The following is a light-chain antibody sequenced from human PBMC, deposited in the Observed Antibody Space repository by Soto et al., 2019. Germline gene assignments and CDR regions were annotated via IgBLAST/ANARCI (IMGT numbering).Light chain of an antibody. CDR3: CSFAGLNTLL. CDR2: EGS. V-gene: IGLV2-23*01. CDR1: SSDVGSYNL. J-gene: IGLJ2*01. Sequence: HSALTQPASVSGSPGQSITISCTGTSSDVGSYNLVSWYQQHPGKAPKLMIYEGSKRPSGVSNRFSGSKSGNTASLTISGLQAEDEADYYCCSFAGLNTLLFGGGTKVTVL.